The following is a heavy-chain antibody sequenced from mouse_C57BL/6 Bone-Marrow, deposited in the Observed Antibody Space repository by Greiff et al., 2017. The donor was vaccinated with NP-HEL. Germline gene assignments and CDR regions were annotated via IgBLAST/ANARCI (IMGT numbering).Heavy chain of an antibody. Sequence: VQLKQSGAELVRPGASVKLSCTASGFNIKDDYMHWVKQRPEQGLEWIGWIDPENGDTEYASKFQGKATITADTSSNTAYLQLSSLTSEDTAVYYCTTTVEAKEYFDYWGQGTTLTVSS. D-gene: IGHD1-1*01. CDR1: GFNIKDDY. CDR2: IDPENGDT. J-gene: IGHJ2*01. V-gene: IGHV14-4*01. CDR3: TTTVEAKEYFDY.